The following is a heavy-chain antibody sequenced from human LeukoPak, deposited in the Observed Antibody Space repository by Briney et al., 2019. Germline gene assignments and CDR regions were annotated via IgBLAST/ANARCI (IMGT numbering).Heavy chain of an antibody. J-gene: IGHJ6*02. D-gene: IGHD3-9*01. CDR1: GYTFTSYD. CDR3: ARALDYDILTGYYRSPYYYYGMDV. CDR2: MNPNSGNT. Sequence: ASVKVSCKASGYTFTSYDINWVRQATGQALEWMGWMNPNSGNTGYAQKFHGRVTMARNPSISTAYMELSSMRSEDTAVYYCARALDYDILTGYYRSPYYYYGMDVWGQGTTVTVSS. V-gene: IGHV1-8*01.